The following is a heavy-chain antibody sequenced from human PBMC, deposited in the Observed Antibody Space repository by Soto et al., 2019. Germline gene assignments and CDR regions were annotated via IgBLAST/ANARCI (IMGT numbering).Heavy chain of an antibody. J-gene: IGHJ6*02. Sequence: GGSLRLSCAASGFTFSSYSMNWVRQAPGKGLEWVSSISSSSSYIYYADSVKGRFTISRDNAKNSLYLQMNSLRAEDTAVYYCARVVFYYDPYHPYCMDFRCPGTTVT. D-gene: IGHD3-22*01. CDR1: GFTFSSYS. CDR3: ARVVFYYDPYHPYCMDF. V-gene: IGHV3-21*01. CDR2: ISSSSSYI.